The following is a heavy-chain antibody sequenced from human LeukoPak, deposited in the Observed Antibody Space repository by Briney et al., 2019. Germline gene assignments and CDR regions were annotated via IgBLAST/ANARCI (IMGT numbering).Heavy chain of an antibody. J-gene: IGHJ4*02. CDR2: INPSGGST. Sequence: ASVRVSCKASGYSFTNYYMHWVRQAPGQGLEWMGMINPSGGSTTYAQKLQGRVTMTRDMSTSTVYMELSSLTSEDTAVYYCARTRGYYFDYWGQGTLVTVSS. CDR1: GYSFTNYY. V-gene: IGHV1-46*01. CDR3: ARTRGYYFDY.